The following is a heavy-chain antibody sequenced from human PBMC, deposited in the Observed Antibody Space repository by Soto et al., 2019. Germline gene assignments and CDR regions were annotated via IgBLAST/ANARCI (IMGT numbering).Heavy chain of an antibody. V-gene: IGHV3-74*01. J-gene: IGHJ3*02. CDR1: GFTFSSYW. CDR3: ARASLDDAFDI. D-gene: IGHD3-3*02. Sequence: HPGGSLRLSCAASGFTFSSYWMHWVRQAPGKGLVWVSRINSDGSSTSYADSVKGRFTISRDNAKNTLYLQMNSLRAEDTAVYYCARASLDDAFDIWGQGTMVTVSS. CDR2: INSDGSST.